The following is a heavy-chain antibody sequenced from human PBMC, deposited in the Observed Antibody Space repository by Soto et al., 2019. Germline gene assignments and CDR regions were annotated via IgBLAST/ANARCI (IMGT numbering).Heavy chain of an antibody. V-gene: IGHV4-34*01. CDR2: INHSGST. D-gene: IGHD1-1*01. CDR3: ARTTDI. CDR1: GGSFSGYY. Sequence: SETLSLTCAVYGGSFSGYYWSWIRQPPGKGLEWIGEINHSGSTNYNPSLKSRVTISVDTSKNQFSLKLSSVTAADTAVYYCARTTDIWGQGTMVTVSS. J-gene: IGHJ3*02.